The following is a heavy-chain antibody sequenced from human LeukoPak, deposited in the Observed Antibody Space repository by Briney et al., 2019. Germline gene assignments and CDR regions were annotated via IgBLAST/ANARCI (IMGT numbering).Heavy chain of an antibody. D-gene: IGHD6-13*01. CDR2: ISSNGGST. V-gene: IGHV3-64*01. CDR1: GFTFSSYA. CDR3: ARAGGIAAAGSIKTSHYYYYMDV. Sequence: GGSLRLSCAASGFTFSSYAMHWVRQAPGKGLEYVSAISSNGGSTYYANSVKGRFTISRDNSKNTLYLQMGSLRTEDMAVYYCARAGGIAAAGSIKTSHYYYYMDVWGKGTTVTISS. J-gene: IGHJ6*03.